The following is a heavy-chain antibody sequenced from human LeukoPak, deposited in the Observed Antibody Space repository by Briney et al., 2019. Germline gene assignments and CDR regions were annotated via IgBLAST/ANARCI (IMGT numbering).Heavy chain of an antibody. CDR3: AREAYCGGDCYSNYFDY. CDR1: GFTFSSYA. J-gene: IGHJ4*02. Sequence: GGSLRLSCAASGFTFSSYAMHWVRQAPGKGLEWVAVISYDGSNKYYADSVKGRFTISRDNSKNTLYLQMNSLRAEDTAVYHCAREAYCGGDCYSNYFDYWGQGTLVTVSS. V-gene: IGHV3-30*04. CDR2: ISYDGSNK. D-gene: IGHD2-21*02.